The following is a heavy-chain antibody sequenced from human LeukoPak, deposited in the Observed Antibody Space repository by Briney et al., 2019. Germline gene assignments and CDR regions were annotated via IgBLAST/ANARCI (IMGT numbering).Heavy chain of an antibody. D-gene: IGHD3-10*01. CDR1: GYTFITYV. CDR2: ISFYNGNT. V-gene: IGHV1-18*01. J-gene: IGHJ4*02. CDR3: ARHTLYGSGSYYVYYFDY. Sequence: GASVKVSCKASGYTFITYVISGLRQAPGQGREGMGWISFYNGNTNCAQKLQGRVTMTTETSTSAAYMEMRSLRSDATAVYYCARHTLYGSGSYYVYYFDYWGQGTLVTVSS.